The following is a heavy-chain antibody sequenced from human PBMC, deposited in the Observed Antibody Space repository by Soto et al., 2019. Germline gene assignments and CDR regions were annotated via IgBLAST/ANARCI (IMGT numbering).Heavy chain of an antibody. V-gene: IGHV4-34*01. CDR2: INHSGST. CDR1: GGSFSGYY. CDR3: ARGLVRTSYGPRFDY. J-gene: IGHJ4*02. D-gene: IGHD5-18*01. Sequence: PSETLSLTCAVYGGSFSGYYWSWIRQPPGKGLEWIGEINHSGSTNYNPSLKSRVTISVDTSKNQFSLKLSSVTAADTAVYYCARGLVRTSYGPRFDYWDQGTLVTVSS.